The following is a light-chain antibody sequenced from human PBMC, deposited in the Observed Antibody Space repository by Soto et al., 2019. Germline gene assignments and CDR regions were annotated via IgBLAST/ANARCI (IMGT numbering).Light chain of an antibody. V-gene: IGLV2-14*03. J-gene: IGLJ2*01. CDR1: SSDIGVNNY. CDR3: TSNSDSRPVV. CDR2: AVT. Sequence: QSVPTQPASVSGSPGQSITISCTGTSSDIGVNNYVSWYQQHPGKAPALIIYAVTYRPSGVSSRFSGSKSGDTASLTISRLRTEDEDDYYCTSNSDSRPVVFGGGTKLTVL.